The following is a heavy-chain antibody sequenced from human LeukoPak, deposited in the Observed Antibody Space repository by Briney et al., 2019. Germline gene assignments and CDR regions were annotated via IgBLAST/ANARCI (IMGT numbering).Heavy chain of an antibody. CDR2: IYYSGST. Sequence: SETLSLTCTVSGGSISSYYWSWIRQPPGKGLEWIGYIYYSGSTNYNPSLKSRVTISVDTSKNQFSLKLSSVTAADTAVYYCASYLSSGWYYFDYWGQGTLVTVSS. J-gene: IGHJ4*02. D-gene: IGHD6-19*01. CDR3: ASYLSSGWYYFDY. CDR1: GGSISSYY. V-gene: IGHV4-59*01.